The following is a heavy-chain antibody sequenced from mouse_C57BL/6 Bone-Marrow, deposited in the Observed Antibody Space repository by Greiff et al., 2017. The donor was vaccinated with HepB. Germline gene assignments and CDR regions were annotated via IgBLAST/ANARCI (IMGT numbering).Heavy chain of an antibody. CDR2: IYPGDGDT. J-gene: IGHJ2*01. Sequence: QVQLKQSGAELVKPGASVKISCKASGYAFSSYWMNWVKQRPGKGLEWIGQIYPGDGDTNYNGKFKGKATLTADKSSSTAYMQLSSLTSEDSAVYFWARRKDSNCYYFDYWGQGTTLTVSS. CDR1: GYAFSSYW. D-gene: IGHD2-5*01. CDR3: ARRKDSNCYYFDY. V-gene: IGHV1-80*01.